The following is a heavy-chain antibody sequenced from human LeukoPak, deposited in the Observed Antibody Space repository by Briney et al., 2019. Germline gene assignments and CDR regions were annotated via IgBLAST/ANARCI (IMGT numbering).Heavy chain of an antibody. D-gene: IGHD3-22*01. CDR1: GASIGRYY. J-gene: IGHJ2*01. CDR2: IYTNGSV. Sequence: SDTLSLTCTVSGASIGRYYWSWIRQPVGKGLVWFGRIYTNGSVNYNPSLTSRVTMSRDTSKNQFHLKVTSVTVADTAVYYCARLLGSSGYAGDWYFDLWGPGILITVSS. V-gene: IGHV4-4*07. CDR3: ARLLGSSGYAGDWYFDL.